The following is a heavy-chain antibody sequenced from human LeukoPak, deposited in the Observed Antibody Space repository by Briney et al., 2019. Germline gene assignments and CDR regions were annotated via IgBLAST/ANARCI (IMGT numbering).Heavy chain of an antibody. V-gene: IGHV1-24*01. D-gene: IGHD1-26*01. J-gene: IGHJ4*02. Sequence: ASVKVSCKVYGHSLTKFTMEWVRQAPGKGLEWMGGFDPERGETIHAQKFQGRFTMTEDTSTDTAYMELNSLTSEDTAVYYCATGSIVYDFWGQGTLVTVSS. CDR1: GHSLTKFT. CDR3: ATGSIVYDF. CDR2: FDPERGET.